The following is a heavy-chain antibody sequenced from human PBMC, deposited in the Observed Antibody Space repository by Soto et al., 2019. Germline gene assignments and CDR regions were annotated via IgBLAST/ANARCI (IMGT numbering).Heavy chain of an antibody. D-gene: IGHD6-13*01. J-gene: IGHJ4*02. CDR3: ARRMKQQLMPVGY. V-gene: IGHV3-11*01. Sequence: QVQLVESGGGVVKPGRSLRLSCAASGFTFSDYYMSWIRQAPGKGLVWVSYISSSGSTTYYADSVRGRFTISRDNTKNPLYLQKNRLTAEATAEYYCARRMKQQLMPVGYWGQGTLVTVSS. CDR1: GFTFSDYY. CDR2: ISSSGSTT.